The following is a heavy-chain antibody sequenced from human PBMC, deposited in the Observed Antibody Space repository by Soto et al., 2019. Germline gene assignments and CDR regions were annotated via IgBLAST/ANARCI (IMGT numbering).Heavy chain of an antibody. CDR1: GFKFSNYA. V-gene: IGHV3-23*01. Sequence: XGSIRLSSAPCGFKFSNYAKIWIGQDPGKGLEWVSLISATGGGTYYADSVKGRFTISRDNSNNTLYLQVHSLTAEDTAVYYCAKDSRAAGNSAFYFDLWGHGAPLTVSS. J-gene: IGHJ5*01. D-gene: IGHD6-25*01. CDR3: AKDSRAAGNSAFYFDL. CDR2: ISATGGGT.